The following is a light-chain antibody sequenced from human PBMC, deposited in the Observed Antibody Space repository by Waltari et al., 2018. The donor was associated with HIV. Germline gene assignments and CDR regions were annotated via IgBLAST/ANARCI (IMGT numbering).Light chain of an antibody. V-gene: IGKV1-12*01. Sequence: DIQMTQSPSLVSASVGDRVTITCRTSQSISTWLSWYQQKPGTAPTLLIFASSTFHSGIPVRFSGSGSGTNFTLCISNIQPDDFAIYHCQQAHSLPWTFGQGTKVE. J-gene: IGKJ1*01. CDR1: QSISTW. CDR2: ASS. CDR3: QQAHSLPWT.